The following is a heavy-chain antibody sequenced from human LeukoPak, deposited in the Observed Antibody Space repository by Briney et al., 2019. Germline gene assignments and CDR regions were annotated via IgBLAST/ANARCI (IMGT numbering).Heavy chain of an antibody. D-gene: IGHD3-3*01. J-gene: IGHJ4*02. CDR3: ARDSQGYDFWSGYYHFDY. V-gene: IGHV3-48*02. CDR1: GFTFSSYS. CDR2: ISGSSSTI. Sequence: QSGGSLRLSCAASGFTFSSYSMNWVRQAPGKGLEWVSYISGSSSTIYYADSVKGRFTISRDNAKNSLYLQMNSLRDEDTAVYYCARDSQGYDFWSGYYHFDYWGQGTLVTASS.